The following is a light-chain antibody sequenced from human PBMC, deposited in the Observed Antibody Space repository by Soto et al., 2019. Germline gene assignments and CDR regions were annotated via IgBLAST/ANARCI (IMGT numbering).Light chain of an antibody. CDR2: DAS. J-gene: IGKJ4*01. CDR1: QSVSSY. Sequence: EIVLTDSPATLSLSPGERATLSCRASQSVSSYLAWFQQRPGQPPRLLIHDASSRATGIPARFSGSGSGTDFTLTISSLDPEDFAVYYCQQRSNWPLTFGGGTMVDI. V-gene: IGKV3-11*01. CDR3: QQRSNWPLT.